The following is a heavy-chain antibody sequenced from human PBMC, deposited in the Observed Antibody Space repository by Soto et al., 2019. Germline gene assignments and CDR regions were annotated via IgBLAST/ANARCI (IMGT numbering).Heavy chain of an antibody. CDR3: ARDPPILHAFDI. J-gene: IGHJ3*02. CDR2: LYYRGNT. Sequence: SETLSLTCTVSGGSITSGSSYYLGWIRQPPGKGLEWIGSLYYRGNTYYNPSLKSRVTISVDTSKNQFSLKLSSVTAADTAVYYCARDPPILHAFDIWGQGTMVTVSS. CDR1: GGSITSGSSYY. V-gene: IGHV4-39*07.